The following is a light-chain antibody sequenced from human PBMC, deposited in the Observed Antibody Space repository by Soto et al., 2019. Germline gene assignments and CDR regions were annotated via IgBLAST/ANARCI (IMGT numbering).Light chain of an antibody. Sequence: EIVFTQSPATLSLSPGERATLSCRASQSVSSYLAWYQQRPGQAPGLLMYGASTRATDVPARFSGGGSGTEFTLTISGLQSEDFAVYYCQQYSKWPPWTFGPGTKVDIK. V-gene: IGKV3-15*01. CDR2: GAS. CDR3: QQYSKWPPWT. J-gene: IGKJ1*01. CDR1: QSVSSY.